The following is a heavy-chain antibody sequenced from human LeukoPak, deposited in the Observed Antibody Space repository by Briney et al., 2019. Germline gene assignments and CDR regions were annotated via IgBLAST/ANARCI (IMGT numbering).Heavy chain of an antibody. CDR3: AKAVAGTFDAFDI. Sequence: GGSLRLSCAASGFTFDDYAMHWVRQAPGKGLEWVSGISWNSGSIGYADSVKGRFTISRDNAKNSLYLQMNSLRAEDMALYYCAKAVAGTFDAFDIWGQGTMVTVSS. V-gene: IGHV3-9*03. D-gene: IGHD6-19*01. CDR1: GFTFDDYA. CDR2: ISWNSGSI. J-gene: IGHJ3*02.